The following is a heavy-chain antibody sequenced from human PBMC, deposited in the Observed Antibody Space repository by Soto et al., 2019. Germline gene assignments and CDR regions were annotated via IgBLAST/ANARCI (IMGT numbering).Heavy chain of an antibody. CDR3: AADRIVVAKDAFDI. CDR2: IVVGSGNT. J-gene: IGHJ3*02. V-gene: IGHV1-58*01. Sequence: GASVKVSCKAAGFTFTSSAVQWVRQARGQRHEWIGWIVVGSGNTNYAQKFQERVTITRDMSTSTAYMELSSLRSEDTAVYYCAADRIVVAKDAFDIWGQGTMVTVSS. CDR1: GFTFTSSA. D-gene: IGHD3-22*01.